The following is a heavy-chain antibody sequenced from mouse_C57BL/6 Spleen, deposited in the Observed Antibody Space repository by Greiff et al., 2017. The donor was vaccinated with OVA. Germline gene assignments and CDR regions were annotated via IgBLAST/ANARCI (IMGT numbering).Heavy chain of an antibody. V-gene: IGHV1-82*01. CDR2: IYPGDGDT. J-gene: IGHJ4*01. CDR3: ASGITTVVATDYAMDY. CDR1: GYAFSSSW. Sequence: VQLQQSGPELVKPGASVKISCKASGYAFSSSWMNWVKQRPGKGLEWIGRIYPGDGDTNYNGKFKGKATLTADKSSSKAYMQLSSLTSEDSAVYFCASGITTVVATDYAMDYWGQGTSVTVAS. D-gene: IGHD1-1*01.